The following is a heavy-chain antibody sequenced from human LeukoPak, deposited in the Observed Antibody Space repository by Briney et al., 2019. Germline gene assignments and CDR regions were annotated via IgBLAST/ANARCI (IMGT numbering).Heavy chain of an antibody. CDR1: GFTFSNYW. Sequence: GGSLRLSCADSGFTFSNYWMSWVRQAPGKGLEWVANIKQDGSDKYYVDSVKGRFTISRDNAKNSLYLQMSSLRAEDTAVYYCARDGWQNYFDYWGQGTLVTVSS. J-gene: IGHJ4*02. CDR3: ARDGWQNYFDY. V-gene: IGHV3-7*05. CDR2: IKQDGSDK. D-gene: IGHD2-15*01.